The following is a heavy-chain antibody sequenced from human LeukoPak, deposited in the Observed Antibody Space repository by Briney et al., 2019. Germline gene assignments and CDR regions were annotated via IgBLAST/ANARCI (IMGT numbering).Heavy chain of an antibody. Sequence: ASVKVSCKASGYTFTSWYMHWVRQAPGQGLEWMGWINPNSGGTNYAQKFQGRVTMTRDTSISTAYMELSRLRSDDTAVYYCARDPYGSGSYQDYWGQGTLVTVSS. CDR3: ARDPYGSGSYQDY. CDR2: INPNSGGT. D-gene: IGHD3-10*01. J-gene: IGHJ4*02. V-gene: IGHV1-2*02. CDR1: GYTFTSWY.